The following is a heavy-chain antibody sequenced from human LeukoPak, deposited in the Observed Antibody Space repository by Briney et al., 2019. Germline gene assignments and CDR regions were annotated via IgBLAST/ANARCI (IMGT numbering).Heavy chain of an antibody. D-gene: IGHD1-7*01. CDR2: IYYSGST. CDR1: GVSISSYY. V-gene: IGHV4-59*01. Sequence: SETLSLTCTVSGVSISSYYWSWIRQPPGKGLEWIGYIYYSGSTNYNPSLKSRVTISVDTSKNQFSLKLSSVTAADTAVYYCARALELRGYYMDVWGKGTTVTVSS. J-gene: IGHJ6*03. CDR3: ARALELRGYYMDV.